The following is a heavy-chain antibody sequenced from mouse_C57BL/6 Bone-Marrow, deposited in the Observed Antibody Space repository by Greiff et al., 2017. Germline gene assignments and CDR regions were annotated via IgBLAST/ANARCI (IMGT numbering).Heavy chain of an antibody. CDR2: IHPNSGST. J-gene: IGHJ3*01. D-gene: IGHD1-1*01. Sequence: VQLQQPGAELVKPGASVKLSCKASGYTFTSYWMHWVKQRPGQGLEWIGMIHPNSGSTNYNEKFTSKATLTVEKSSSTAYMQLSSLTSEDSAVYYCARQGVLRGTFAYWGQGTLVTVSA. CDR3: ARQGVLRGTFAY. CDR1: GYTFTSYW. V-gene: IGHV1-64*01.